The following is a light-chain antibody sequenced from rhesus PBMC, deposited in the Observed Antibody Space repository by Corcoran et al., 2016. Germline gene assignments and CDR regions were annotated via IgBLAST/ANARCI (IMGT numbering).Light chain of an antibody. Sequence: DIQMTQSPSSLSASVGDTVTISCRASQRVMNWLAWYQQKPGKAPKLLLYRASQLQSGVPSRFSGDGSGTDFTQTISSLQSEDFTNYFCQQYVHGPLTFGGGTKVDLK. CDR1: QRVMNW. J-gene: IGKJ4*01. CDR3: QQYVHGPLT. V-gene: IGKV1-22*01. CDR2: RAS.